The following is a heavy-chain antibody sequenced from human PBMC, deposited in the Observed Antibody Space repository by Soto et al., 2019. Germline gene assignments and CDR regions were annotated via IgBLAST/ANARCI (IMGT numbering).Heavy chain of an antibody. V-gene: IGHV3-53*04. Sequence: GGSLRLSCAASGFTVSSNYMSWVRQAPGKGLEWVSVIYSGGSTYYADSVKGRFTISRHNSKNTLYLQMNSLRAEDTAVYYCAREEGLPPGWYFDLWGRGTLVTVSS. CDR3: AREEGLPPGWYFDL. D-gene: IGHD5-12*01. J-gene: IGHJ2*01. CDR2: IYSGGST. CDR1: GFTVSSNY.